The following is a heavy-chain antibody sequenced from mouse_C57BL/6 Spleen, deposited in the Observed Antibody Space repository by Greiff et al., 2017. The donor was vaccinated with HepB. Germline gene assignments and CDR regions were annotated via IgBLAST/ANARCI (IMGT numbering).Heavy chain of an antibody. V-gene: IGHV1-15*01. CDR1: GYTFTDYE. J-gene: IGHJ2*01. CDR3: TRWGANWGFDY. Sequence: VQLQESGAELVRPGASVTLSCKASGYTFTDYEMHWVKQTPVHGLEWIGAIDPETGGTAYNQKFKGKAILTADKSSSTAYMELRSLTSEDSAVYYCTRWGANWGFDYWGQGTTLTVSS. D-gene: IGHD4-1*01. CDR2: IDPETGGT.